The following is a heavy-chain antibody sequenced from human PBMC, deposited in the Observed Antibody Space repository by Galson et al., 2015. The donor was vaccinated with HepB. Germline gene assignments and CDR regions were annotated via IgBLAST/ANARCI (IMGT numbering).Heavy chain of an antibody. CDR1: GFTFTKHG. Sequence: SLRLSCAASGFTFTKHGMHWLRQAPGKGLEWVAVIWYDGSYKDYAASVKGRFTISRDNSKNMVYLQMNSLRAEDTGVYFCARDSYDFWSGYFDYWGQGRLVTVSS. D-gene: IGHD3-3*01. CDR3: ARDSYDFWSGYFDY. J-gene: IGHJ4*02. CDR2: IWYDGSYK. V-gene: IGHV3-33*01.